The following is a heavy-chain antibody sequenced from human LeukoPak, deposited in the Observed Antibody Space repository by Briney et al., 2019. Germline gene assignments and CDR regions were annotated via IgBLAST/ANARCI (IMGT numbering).Heavy chain of an antibody. D-gene: IGHD3-10*01. V-gene: IGHV3-33*01. J-gene: IGHJ4*02. Sequence: PGRSLRLSCAASGFTFSSYGMHWVRQAPGKGLEWVAVIWYDGGNKYYADSVKGRFTISRDNSKNTLYLQMNSLRAEDTAVYYCAREITRGYYFDYWGQGTLVTVSS. CDR1: GFTFSSYG. CDR3: AREITRGYYFDY. CDR2: IWYDGGNK.